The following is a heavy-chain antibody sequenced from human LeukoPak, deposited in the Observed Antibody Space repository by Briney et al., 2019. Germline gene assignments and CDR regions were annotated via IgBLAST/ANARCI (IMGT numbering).Heavy chain of an antibody. V-gene: IGHV3-7*01. CDR2: IDQGGSVR. Sequence: QTGGSLRLSCAASGFSFSTYWMSWVRQTPEKGLEFVANIDQGGSVRNYMDSLKGRCTISRDNAKKSPYLEINSLRADDTAVYYCARDPESSSFDLWGRGALVTVSS. D-gene: IGHD6-13*01. CDR1: GFSFSTYW. CDR3: ARDPESSSFDL. J-gene: IGHJ4*02.